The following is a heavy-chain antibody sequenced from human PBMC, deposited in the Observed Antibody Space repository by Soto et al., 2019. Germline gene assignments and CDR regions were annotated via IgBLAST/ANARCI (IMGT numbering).Heavy chain of an antibody. CDR3: ARRAYVVSYNDAFDV. CDR1: GYTFTNYY. D-gene: IGHD1-1*01. CDR2: INPSGGST. V-gene: IGHV1-46*01. Sequence: QVQLVQSGAEVQKPGASVKISCKASGYTFTNYYIHWVRQAPGQGLEWMGIINPSGGSTNYAQQFQGRVTMNRDTYTSTVYMELSSLRSDDTAVYYCARRAYVVSYNDAFDVWGQGKMVTVSS. J-gene: IGHJ3*01.